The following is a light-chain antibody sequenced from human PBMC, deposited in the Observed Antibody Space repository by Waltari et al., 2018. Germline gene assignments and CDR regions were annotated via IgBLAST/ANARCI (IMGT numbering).Light chain of an antibody. Sequence: EIVLTQSPATLSLSPGDTATLSCRASQSVGSYLAWYQQKPGQPPRLLIYDASNRATGVPARFHGSGSGTEFTLTISSLEAEDFAVYYCQQRSNWTPHTFGQGARLEIK. CDR3: QQRSNWTPHT. V-gene: IGKV3-11*01. CDR1: QSVGSY. CDR2: DAS. J-gene: IGKJ2*01.